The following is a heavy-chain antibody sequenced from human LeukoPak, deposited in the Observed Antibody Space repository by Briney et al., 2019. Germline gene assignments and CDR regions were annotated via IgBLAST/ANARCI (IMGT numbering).Heavy chain of an antibody. CDR2: ISYDGSNK. CDR3: ARAGYDFWSGYSYYSDY. CDR1: GFTFSSYA. J-gene: IGHJ4*02. V-gene: IGHV3-30-3*01. Sequence: GGSLRLSCAASGFTFSSYAMHWVRQAPGKGLEWVAVISYDGSNKYYADSVKGRFTISRDNSKNTLYLQMNSLRAEDTAVYYCARAGYDFWSGYSYYSDYWGQGTLVTVS. D-gene: IGHD3-3*01.